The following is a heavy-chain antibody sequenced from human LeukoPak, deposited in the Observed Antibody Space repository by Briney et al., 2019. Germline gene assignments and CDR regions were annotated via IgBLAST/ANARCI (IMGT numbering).Heavy chain of an antibody. D-gene: IGHD5-18*01. CDR3: ATGHSYGYDY. Sequence: GGSLRLSCAASGLTFSDFWMHWVRQPPGKGLVWVALVKGDGRTTIYADSVKGRFTISRDNAKNTLYLQMNGLRADDSGVYYCATGHSYGYDYWGQGVLVTVS. J-gene: IGHJ4*02. CDR1: GLTFSDFW. V-gene: IGHV3-74*01. CDR2: VKGDGRTT.